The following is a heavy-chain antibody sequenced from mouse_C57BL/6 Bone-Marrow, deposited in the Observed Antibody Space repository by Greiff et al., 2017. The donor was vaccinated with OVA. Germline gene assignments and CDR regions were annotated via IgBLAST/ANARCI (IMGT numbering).Heavy chain of an antibody. V-gene: IGHV2-2*01. Sequence: VQLKESGPGLVQPSQSLSITCTVSGFSLTSYGVHWVRQSPGKGLEWLGVIWSGGSTDYNAAFISRLSISKDNSKSQVFFKMNSLQADDTAIYYCARYEKAYWGQGTLVTVSA. D-gene: IGHD2-3*01. CDR2: IWSGGST. J-gene: IGHJ3*01. CDR3: ARYEKAY. CDR1: GFSLTSYG.